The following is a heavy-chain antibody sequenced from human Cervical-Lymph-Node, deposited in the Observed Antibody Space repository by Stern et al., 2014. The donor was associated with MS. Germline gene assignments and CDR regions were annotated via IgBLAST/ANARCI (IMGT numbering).Heavy chain of an antibody. J-gene: IGHJ4*02. CDR2: IWHDGSNV. D-gene: IGHD2-21*02. CDR1: GFTFSRYG. Sequence: VQLVESGGGVVQPGKSLRLSCAASGFTFSRYGMHWVRQAPGKGLEWVAVIWHDGSNVNYEDSVRGRFTNSRDNSKSSLYLQMNSLRAEDTAVYYCAREKGACSGDDCHVNFDCWGQGTLVTVSS. CDR3: AREKGACSGDDCHVNFDC. V-gene: IGHV3-33*01.